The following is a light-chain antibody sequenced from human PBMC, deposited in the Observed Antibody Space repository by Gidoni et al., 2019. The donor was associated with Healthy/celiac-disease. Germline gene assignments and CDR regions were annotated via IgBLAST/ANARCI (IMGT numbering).Light chain of an antibody. V-gene: IGKV1-9*01. J-gene: IGKJ4*01. CDR1: QCISSS. CDR2: AAS. Sequence: DIQLPLSPSFLSASVGDRVTITCRASQCISSSLAWYQQRPGKAPKLLIYAASTLQSGVPSRFSGGGAMAEFTITISSLQPEDFATYYYQQLNSYRLTFGGGTKVEIK. CDR3: QQLNSYRLT.